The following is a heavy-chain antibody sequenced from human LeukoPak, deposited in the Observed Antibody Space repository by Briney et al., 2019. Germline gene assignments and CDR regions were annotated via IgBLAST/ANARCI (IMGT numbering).Heavy chain of an antibody. D-gene: IGHD3-16*01. V-gene: IGHV3-64*05. J-gene: IGHJ4*02. Sequence: PGGSLRLSCSASGFTFSSYAMHWVAQAPGKGLEYVSAISSNGATTYYADSVKDRFTISRDNSKNTLYFQMSSLRPEDTAVYYCVKIVMAGGYFDYWGQGTLVTVSS. CDR3: VKIVMAGGYFDY. CDR2: ISSNGATT. CDR1: GFTFSSYA.